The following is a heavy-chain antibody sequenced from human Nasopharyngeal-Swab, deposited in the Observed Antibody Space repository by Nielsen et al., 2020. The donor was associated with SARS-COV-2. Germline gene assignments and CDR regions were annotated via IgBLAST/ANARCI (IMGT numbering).Heavy chain of an antibody. CDR3: ARDRQITMIVATGIDY. D-gene: IGHD3-22*01. CDR1: GYTFTSYY. V-gene: IGHV1-46*01. J-gene: IGHJ4*02. Sequence: ASVKVSCKASGYTFTSYYMRWVRQAPGQGLEWMGIINPSGGSTSYAQKFQGRVTMTRDTSTSTVYMELSSLRSEDTAVYYCARDRQITMIVATGIDYWGQGTLVTVSS. CDR2: INPSGGST.